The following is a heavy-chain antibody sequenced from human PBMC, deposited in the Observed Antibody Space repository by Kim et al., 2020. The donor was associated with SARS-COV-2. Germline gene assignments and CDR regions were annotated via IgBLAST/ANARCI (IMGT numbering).Heavy chain of an antibody. Sequence: SETLSLTCAVSGGSFSAYYWRWIRQPPGKGLEWIGEINHNGDTNYNPSLKSRVIILRDASKNQFSLKLTSVTAADTAVYYCARGPRCSDWTLSTYYYGMDVWGQGTTVTVSS. D-gene: IGHD3-9*01. CDR1: GGSFSAYY. CDR3: ARGPRCSDWTLSTYYYGMDV. CDR2: INHNGDT. V-gene: IGHV4-34*01. J-gene: IGHJ6*02.